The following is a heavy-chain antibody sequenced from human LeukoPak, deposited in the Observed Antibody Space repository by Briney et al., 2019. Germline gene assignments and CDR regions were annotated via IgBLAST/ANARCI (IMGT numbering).Heavy chain of an antibody. CDR1: GGSISSSSYY. CDR2: IYYSGST. J-gene: IGHJ6*03. D-gene: IGHD3-16*02. V-gene: IGHV4-61*01. CDR3: ARAFYPGYYSYMAV. Sequence: SETLSLTCTVSGGSISSSSYYWSWIRQPPGKGLEWIGYIYYSGSTNYNPSLKSRVTISVDTSKNQFSLKLSSVTAADTAVYYCARAFYPGYYSYMAVWGKGTTVTVSS.